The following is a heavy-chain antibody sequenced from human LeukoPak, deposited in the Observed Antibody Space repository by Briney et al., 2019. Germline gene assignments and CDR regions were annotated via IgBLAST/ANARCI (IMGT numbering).Heavy chain of an antibody. CDR1: GFTFSNAW. J-gene: IGHJ4*02. CDR2: IKSKTDGGTT. D-gene: IGHD3-3*01. Sequence: PGGSLRLSCAASGFTFSNAWMSWVRQAPGKGLEWVGHIKSKTDGGTTDYTAPEKGRFTISRDDSKNTLYLQMNSLKTEDTAVYYCTTDYDFWPGYYGLVLRWGQGTLVTVSS. V-gene: IGHV3-15*01. CDR3: TTDYDFWPGYYGLVLR.